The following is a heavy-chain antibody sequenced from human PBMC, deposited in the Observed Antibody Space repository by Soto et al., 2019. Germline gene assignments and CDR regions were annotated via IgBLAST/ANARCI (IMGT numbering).Heavy chain of an antibody. V-gene: IGHV4-59*12. Sequence: PSETLSLTCTVSGGSISSYYWSWTRQPPGKGLECIGYIYFSGGTNYNPSLKSRVTISVDPSKNQFSLKLSSVTAADAAVYYCARESRSWYGSIWDYWGQGTLVTVSS. CDR2: IYFSGGT. CDR1: GGSISSYY. CDR3: ARESRSWYGSIWDY. D-gene: IGHD6-13*01. J-gene: IGHJ4*02.